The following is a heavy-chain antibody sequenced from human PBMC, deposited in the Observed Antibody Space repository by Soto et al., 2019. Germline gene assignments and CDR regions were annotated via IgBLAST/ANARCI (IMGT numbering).Heavy chain of an antibody. V-gene: IGHV4-34*01. D-gene: IGHD1-7*01. CDR1: GGSFRGYY. CDR3: ARDNWNYRNTNDAFDI. J-gene: IGHJ3*02. Sequence: PSETLSLTCAVYGGSFRGYYWSWIRQPPGKGLEWIGEINHRGSTNYNPSLNSRVTVSVDTSKNQFSLMLSSVTAADMAVYYFARDNWNYRNTNDAFDIWGQGTMVTVSS. CDR2: INHRGST.